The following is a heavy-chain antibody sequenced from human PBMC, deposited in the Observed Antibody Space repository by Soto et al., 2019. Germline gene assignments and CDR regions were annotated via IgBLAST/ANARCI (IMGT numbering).Heavy chain of an antibody. CDR1: EFTFRSYG. CDR3: TRRLPGTYGAFEL. J-gene: IGHJ3*01. V-gene: IGHV3-74*01. D-gene: IGHD1-7*01. CDR2: ISGDGSST. Sequence: PGGSLRLSCPASEFTFRSYGMHWVRQGPGKGRVWVSRISGDGSSTTYADSVRGRFTISRDNAKNTVYLQMESLRAEDTAVYYYTRRLPGTYGAFELRGERTTVTASS.